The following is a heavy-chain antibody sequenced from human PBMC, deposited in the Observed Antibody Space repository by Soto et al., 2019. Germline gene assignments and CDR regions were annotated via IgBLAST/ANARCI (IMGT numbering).Heavy chain of an antibody. CDR1: GYSFTSYG. V-gene: IGHV1-18*04. D-gene: IGHD3-16*01. J-gene: IGHJ5*01. Sequence: GASVKVSCKSSGYSFTSYGISWVRQAPGQGLEWMGWISTHNGNINYAQNFKGRVNMTTDASTRTVYMQLSSLRSDDTAVYYGARDSQLQSYALVVPTWFDYWGQGTLGTVSS. CDR2: ISTHNGNI. CDR3: ARDSQLQSYALVVPTWFDY.